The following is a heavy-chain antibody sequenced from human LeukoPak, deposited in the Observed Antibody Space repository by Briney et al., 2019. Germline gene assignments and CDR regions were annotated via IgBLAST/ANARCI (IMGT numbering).Heavy chain of an antibody. CDR3: ARAYSPVAAGSGWEYYYYYMDV. CDR1: GFTFSSYS. J-gene: IGHJ6*03. D-gene: IGHD6-13*01. CDR2: ISSRSSTI. Sequence: GGSLRLSCAASGFTFSSYSMNWVRQAPGKGLEWVSYISSRSSTIYYADSVKGRFTISRDNAKNSLYLQMNSLRAEDTAVYYCARAYSPVAAGSGWEYYYYYMDVWGKGTTVTVSS. V-gene: IGHV3-48*01.